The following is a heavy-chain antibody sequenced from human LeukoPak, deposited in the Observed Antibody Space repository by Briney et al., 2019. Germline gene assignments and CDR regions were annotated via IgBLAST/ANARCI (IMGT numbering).Heavy chain of an antibody. J-gene: IGHJ4*02. CDR1: GFTFSSNV. Sequence: QPGGSLRLSCAASGFTFSSNVMIWVRQAPGKGLEWVSSIPASGGSTYYADSVKGRFTISRDNSKNSLYLQMNSLRAEDTAVDYCAKESSGGWYFDYWGQGTLVTVSS. V-gene: IGHV3-23*01. CDR3: AKESSGGWYFDY. CDR2: IPASGGST. D-gene: IGHD6-19*01.